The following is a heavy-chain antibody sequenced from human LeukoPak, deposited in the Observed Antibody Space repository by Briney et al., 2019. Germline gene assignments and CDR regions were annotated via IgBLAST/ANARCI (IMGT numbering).Heavy chain of an antibody. Sequence: GGSLRLSCAASGFTFSTYWMSWVRQAPGKGLEWVANIKQDGSEKYYVDSVKGRFTISRDNAKNSVYLQMNSLRAEDTAVYYCARDHYGSGSHFDYWGQGTLVTVSS. J-gene: IGHJ4*02. CDR2: IKQDGSEK. CDR1: GFTFSTYW. V-gene: IGHV3-7*01. CDR3: ARDHYGSGSHFDY. D-gene: IGHD3-10*01.